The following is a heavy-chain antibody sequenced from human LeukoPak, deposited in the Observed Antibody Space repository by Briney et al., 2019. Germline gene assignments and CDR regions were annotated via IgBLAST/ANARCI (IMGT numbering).Heavy chain of an antibody. CDR3: ARDRSVVVTAILAY. CDR1: GFTFSSYA. V-gene: IGHV3-30*04. D-gene: IGHD2-21*02. Sequence: GGSLRLSCAASGFTFSSYAMHWVRQAPGKGLEWVAVISYDGSNKYYADSVKGRFTISRDNSKNTLYLQMNSLRAEDTAVYYCARDRSVVVTAILAYWGQGTLVTVSS. J-gene: IGHJ4*02. CDR2: ISYDGSNK.